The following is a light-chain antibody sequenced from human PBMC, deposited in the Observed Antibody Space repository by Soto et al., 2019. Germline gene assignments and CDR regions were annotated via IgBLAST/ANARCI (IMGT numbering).Light chain of an antibody. CDR3: QHYNSYSPTWT. V-gene: IGKV1-5*01. CDR2: DAS. J-gene: IGKJ1*01. Sequence: DIQMTQSPSTLSASVGDRVTITCRASQSISSWLAWYQQKPGKAPKLLIYDASSLESGVPSRFSGSGAGTEFTLTISSLQPDDFATYYCQHYNSYSPTWTFVQGTKVEIK. CDR1: QSISSW.